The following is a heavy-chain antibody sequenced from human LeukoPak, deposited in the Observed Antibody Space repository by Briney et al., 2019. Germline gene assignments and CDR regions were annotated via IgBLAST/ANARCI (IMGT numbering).Heavy chain of an antibody. J-gene: IGHJ4*02. CDR2: ISGSGFT. D-gene: IGHD6-6*01. V-gene: IGHV3-23*01. Sequence: GGSLRLSCAASGFTFSSYAMSWVRQAPGKGLEWVSAISGSGFTCYADSVKGRFTISRDNSKNTLYLQMNSLRAEDTAVYYCARGLYSRSLWGQGTLVTVSS. CDR3: ARGLYSRSL. CDR1: GFTFSSYA.